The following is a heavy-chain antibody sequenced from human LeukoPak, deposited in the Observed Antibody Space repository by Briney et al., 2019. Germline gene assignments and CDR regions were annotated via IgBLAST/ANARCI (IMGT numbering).Heavy chain of an antibody. CDR3: ARHRVVTAMYMDV. CDR1: GFTFRSYW. V-gene: IGHV5-51*01. CDR2: IYPGDSDT. D-gene: IGHD2-21*02. J-gene: IGHJ6*03. Sequence: GESLKISCKGPGFTFRSYWIGWVRQMPGKGLEWMGIIYPGDSDTRYSPSFQGQVTISADTSISTAYLQWRSLKASDTAMYYCARHRVVTAMYMDVWGKGTTVTVSS.